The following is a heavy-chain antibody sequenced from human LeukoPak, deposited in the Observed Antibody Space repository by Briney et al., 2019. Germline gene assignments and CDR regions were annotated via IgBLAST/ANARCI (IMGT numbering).Heavy chain of an antibody. Sequence: SQTLSLTCTVSGGSISSYHWSWIRQPPGKGLQWIGFIYSSGSTNYNPSLKSRVTISLDTSKNQFSLRVSSVTSADTAVYYCARGNSGYDYAFDIWGQGTMVTVSS. CDR1: GGSISSYH. V-gene: IGHV4-59*01. D-gene: IGHD5-12*01. J-gene: IGHJ3*02. CDR2: IYSSGST. CDR3: ARGNSGYDYAFDI.